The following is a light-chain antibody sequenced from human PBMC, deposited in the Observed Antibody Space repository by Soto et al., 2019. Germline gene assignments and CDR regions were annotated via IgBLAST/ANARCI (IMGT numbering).Light chain of an antibody. Sequence: QSALTQPASVSGSPGQSITISCTGTSSDVGGYNYVSWYQQHPGKAPKLMIYDVSNRPSGVSNRFSGSKFGNTASLTISGLQAEDEADYYCSSYTSSSTLGYVFGTGTKLTVL. CDR3: SSYTSSSTLGYV. V-gene: IGLV2-14*01. CDR1: SSDVGGYNY. CDR2: DVS. J-gene: IGLJ1*01.